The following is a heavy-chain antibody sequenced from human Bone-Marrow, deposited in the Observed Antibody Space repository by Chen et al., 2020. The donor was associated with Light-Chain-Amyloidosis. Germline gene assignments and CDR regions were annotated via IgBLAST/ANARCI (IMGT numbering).Heavy chain of an antibody. CDR1: GYTFPNYW. V-gene: IGHV5-51*01. CDR3: ARQRDGYNIDY. J-gene: IGHJ4*02. D-gene: IGHD5-12*01. Sequence: EVQLEQSGPEVKKPGESLKISCKGSGYTFPNYWIGWVRQMPGKGLEWMWVIYPDDPDARYSPSFEGQVTISADKSITSDYRQWRSLKASDTAMYYCARQRDGYNIDYWGQGTLVSVSS. CDR2: IYPDDPDA.